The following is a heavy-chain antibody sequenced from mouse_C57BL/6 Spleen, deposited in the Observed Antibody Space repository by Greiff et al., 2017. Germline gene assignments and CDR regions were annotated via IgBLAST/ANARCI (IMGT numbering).Heavy chain of an antibody. D-gene: IGHD1-1*01. J-gene: IGHJ2*01. CDR1: GYSITSGYY. CDR2: ISYDGSN. Sequence: EVQLVESGPGLVKPSQSLSLTCSVTGYSITSGYYWNWIRQFPGNKLEWMGYISYDGSNHYNPSLKNRISITRDTSKNQFFLKLNSVTTEDTATYYCARDRYYGSSGFDYWGQGTTLTVSS. V-gene: IGHV3-6*01. CDR3: ARDRYYGSSGFDY.